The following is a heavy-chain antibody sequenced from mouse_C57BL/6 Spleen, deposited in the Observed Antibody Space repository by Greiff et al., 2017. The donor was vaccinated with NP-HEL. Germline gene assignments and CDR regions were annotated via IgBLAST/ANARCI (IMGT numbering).Heavy chain of an antibody. D-gene: IGHD1-1*01. Sequence: QVHVKQSGAELVRPGASVKLSCKASGYTFTDYYINWVKQRPGQGLEWIARIYPGSGNTYYNEKFKGKATLTAEKSSSTAYMQLSSLTSEDSAVYFCARSNYGSSPWWYFDVWGTGTTVTVSS. J-gene: IGHJ1*03. CDR1: GYTFTDYY. V-gene: IGHV1-76*01. CDR3: ARSNYGSSPWWYFDV. CDR2: IYPGSGNT.